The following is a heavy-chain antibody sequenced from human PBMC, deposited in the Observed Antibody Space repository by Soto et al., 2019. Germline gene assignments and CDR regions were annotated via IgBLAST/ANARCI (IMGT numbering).Heavy chain of an antibody. J-gene: IGHJ4*02. D-gene: IGHD3-22*01. CDR1: GGSFSGYY. Sequence: PSETLSLTCAVYGGSFSGYYWSWIRQPPGKGLEWIGEINHSGSTYYNPSLKSRVTISVDTSKNQFSLKLSSVTAADTAVYYCSRVPYYYDSSGYYLHTGFDYWGQGTLVTVSS. CDR3: SRVPYYYDSSGYYLHTGFDY. V-gene: IGHV4-34*01. CDR2: INHSGST.